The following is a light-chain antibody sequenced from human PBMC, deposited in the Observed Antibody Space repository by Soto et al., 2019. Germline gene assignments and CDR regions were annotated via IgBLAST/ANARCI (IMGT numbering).Light chain of an antibody. CDR3: QQGSRFPFT. Sequence: DIQITQSPSSVSASVGDRVTVTCRASQNVSTWLTWYQQTPGKAPNLLIDGASTLQRGVPSRFSGSGSGTEFTLTISSLQPEDFAIYFCQQGSRFPFTFGPGTRVDFK. CDR1: QNVSTW. V-gene: IGKV1-12*01. J-gene: IGKJ3*01. CDR2: GAS.